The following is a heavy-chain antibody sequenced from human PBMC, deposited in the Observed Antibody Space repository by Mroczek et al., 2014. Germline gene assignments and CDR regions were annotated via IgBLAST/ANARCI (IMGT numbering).Heavy chain of an antibody. Sequence: QVQLQQWGPGLVKPSQTLSLTCTVSGGSISSGDYYWSWIRQPPGKGLEWIGYIYYSGSTYYNPSLKSRVTISVDTSKNQFSLKLSSVTAADTAVYYCARVEGYGALITMVREGTDAFDIWGQGTMVTVSS. V-gene: IGHV4-30-4*01. CDR1: GGSISSGDYY. D-gene: IGHD3-10*01. J-gene: IGHJ3*02. CDR3: ARVEGYGALITMVREGTDAFDI. CDR2: IYYSGST.